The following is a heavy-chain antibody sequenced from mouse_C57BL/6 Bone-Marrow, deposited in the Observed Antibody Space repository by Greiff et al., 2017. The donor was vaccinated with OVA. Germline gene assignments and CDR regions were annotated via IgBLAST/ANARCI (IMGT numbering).Heavy chain of an antibody. J-gene: IGHJ4*01. Sequence: DVQLVESGGGLVKPGGSLKLSCAASGFTFSSYTMSWVRQTPEKRLEWVATISGGGGNTYYPDSVKGRFTISRDNAKNTLYLQMSSLRSEDTALYYCARLGRGAMDYWGQGTSVTVSS. V-gene: IGHV5-9*01. CDR3: ARLGRGAMDY. CDR1: GFTFSSYT. CDR2: ISGGGGNT. D-gene: IGHD4-1*01.